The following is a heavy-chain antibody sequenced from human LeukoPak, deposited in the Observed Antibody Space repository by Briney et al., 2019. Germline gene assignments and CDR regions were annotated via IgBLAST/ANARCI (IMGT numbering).Heavy chain of an antibody. J-gene: IGHJ3*02. CDR2: ISGSGGST. V-gene: IGHV3-23*01. Sequence: GSLRLSFAASGFTFSNYAMTWVRPAPRKGLEWVSTISGSGGSTYYADSVKGRFTISRDNSKNTLYLQMNSLRAEDTAVYYCARPMTTVTTSAFDIWGQGTMVTVSS. CDR1: GFTFSNYA. D-gene: IGHD4-17*01. CDR3: ARPMTTVTTSAFDI.